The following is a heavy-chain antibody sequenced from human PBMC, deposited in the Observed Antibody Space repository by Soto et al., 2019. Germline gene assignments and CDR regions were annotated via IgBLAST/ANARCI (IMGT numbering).Heavy chain of an antibody. CDR2: IYYTGKT. Sequence: PSETLSLTCSISGGTICDYYWSWIRQPPGKGLEWLAYIYYTGKTDQNPSLERRVSISLGTSKNQFSLNLRSVTAADTAVYSCVRKHTLAGCFDSRGQGIFVTVPS. V-gene: IGHV4-59*01. CDR1: GGTICDYY. CDR3: VRKHTLAGCFDS. D-gene: IGHD2-15*01. J-gene: IGHJ4*02.